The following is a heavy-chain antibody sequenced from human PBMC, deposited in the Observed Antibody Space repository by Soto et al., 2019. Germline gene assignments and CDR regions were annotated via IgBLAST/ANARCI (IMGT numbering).Heavy chain of an antibody. CDR1: GGSISSSNYY. J-gene: IGHJ6*02. CDR2: IYYSGST. D-gene: IGHD3-3*01. V-gene: IGHV4-39*07. CDR3: ARATNYDFWSGYLHPPYYYYYGMDV. Sequence: SETLSLTCTVSGGSISSSNYYWGWIRQPPGKGLEWIGSIYYSGSTYYNPSLKSRVTISVDTSKNQFSLKLSSVTAADTAVYYCARATNYDFWSGYLHPPYYYYYGMDVWGQGTTVT.